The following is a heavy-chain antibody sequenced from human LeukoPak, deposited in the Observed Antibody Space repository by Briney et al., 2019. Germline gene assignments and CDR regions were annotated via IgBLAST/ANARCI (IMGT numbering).Heavy chain of an antibody. CDR2: INRDGITT. Sequence: GGSLRLSCAASGFTFSSYWMNWVRQAPGKGLVWVSRINRDGITTTYADSVKGRFTISRDNAKNTLYLQMNSLRDEDTAVYYCARDEGEQWQPLDYWGQGTLVTVSS. V-gene: IGHV3-74*01. J-gene: IGHJ4*02. D-gene: IGHD6-19*01. CDR1: GFTFSSYW. CDR3: ARDEGEQWQPLDY.